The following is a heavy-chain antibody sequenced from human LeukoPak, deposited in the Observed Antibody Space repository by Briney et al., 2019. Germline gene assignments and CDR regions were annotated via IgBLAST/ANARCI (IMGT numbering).Heavy chain of an antibody. CDR1: GGTFSSYA. V-gene: IGHV1-69*06. CDR2: IIPSFGTA. J-gene: IGHJ5*02. Sequence: GASVKVSCKASGGTFSSYAISWVRQAPGQGLEWMGGIIPSFGTANYAQKFQGRVTITADKSTSTAYMELSSLRSEDTAVYYCARSAAAGKGGWFDPWGQGTLVTVSS. CDR3: ARSAAAGKGGWFDP. D-gene: IGHD6-13*01.